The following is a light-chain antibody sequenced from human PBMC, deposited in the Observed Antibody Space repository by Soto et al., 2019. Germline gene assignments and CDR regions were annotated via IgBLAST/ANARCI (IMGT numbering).Light chain of an antibody. V-gene: IGKV1-9*01. CDR2: SAS. CDR3: QQLSSYPRT. Sequence: DIQLTQSPSFLSASVGDRVTITCRASQDINTYLAWYQQKQGKAPKLLIYSASTLQSAVPSRFSGGGSGTDFTLTISSLQPEDFATYYCQQLSSYPRTFGQGTKVEF. CDR1: QDINTY. J-gene: IGKJ1*01.